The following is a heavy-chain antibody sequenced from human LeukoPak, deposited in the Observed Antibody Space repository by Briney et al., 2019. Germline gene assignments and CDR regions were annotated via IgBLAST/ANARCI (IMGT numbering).Heavy chain of an antibody. CDR2: VYSSGST. CDR3: ARHYCGGDCYSRWYFDL. V-gene: IGHV4-4*07. J-gene: IGHJ2*01. Sequence: SETLSLTCTVSGGSIRSYYWSWIRQPAGKGLEWIGRVYSSGSTNYNPSLKSRVTMSVDTSKNQFSLKLSSVTAADTAVYYCARHYCGGDCYSRWYFDLWGRGTLVTVSS. CDR1: GGSIRSYY. D-gene: IGHD2-21*02.